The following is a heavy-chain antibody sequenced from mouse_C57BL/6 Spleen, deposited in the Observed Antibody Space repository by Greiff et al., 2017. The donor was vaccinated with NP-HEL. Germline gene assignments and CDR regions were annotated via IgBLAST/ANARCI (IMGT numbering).Heavy chain of an antibody. CDR3: ARDYDYDGGDYFDY. D-gene: IGHD2-4*01. CDR1: GFTFSDYG. CDR2: ISSGSSTI. J-gene: IGHJ2*01. Sequence: EVKLVESGGGLVKPGGSLKLSCAASGFTFSDYGMHWVRQAPEKGLEWVAYISSGSSTIYYADTVKGRFTISRDNAKNTLFLQMTSLRSEDTAMYYCARDYDYDGGDYFDYWGQGTTLTVSS. V-gene: IGHV5-17*01.